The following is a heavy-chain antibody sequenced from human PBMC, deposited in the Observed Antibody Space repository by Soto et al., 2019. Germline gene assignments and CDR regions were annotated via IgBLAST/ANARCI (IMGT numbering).Heavy chain of an antibody. CDR3: ARDRSGWYLGWFDP. Sequence: GASVKVSCKASGYTFTSYAMHWVRQAPGQRLEWMGWINAGDGNTKYSQKFQGRVTITRDTSASTAYMELSSLRSEDTAVYYCARDRSGWYLGWFDPWGQGTLVTVSS. D-gene: IGHD6-19*01. V-gene: IGHV1-3*01. CDR2: INAGDGNT. CDR1: GYTFTSYA. J-gene: IGHJ5*02.